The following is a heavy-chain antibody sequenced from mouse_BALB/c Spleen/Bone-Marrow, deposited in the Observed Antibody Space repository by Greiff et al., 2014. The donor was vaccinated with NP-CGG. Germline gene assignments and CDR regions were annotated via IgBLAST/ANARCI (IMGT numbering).Heavy chain of an antibody. CDR1: GYSITSGYY. CDR2: ITYDGSN. J-gene: IGHJ2*01. CDR3: ARDRGFDY. V-gene: IGHV3-6*01. Sequence: EVQLQQSGPGLVKPSQSLSLTCSVTGYSITSGYYWSWLRQFPGNKLEWMGYITYDGSNNYNPSLKNRISITRDTSKNQFFLKLNSVTTEDTATYYCARDRGFDYWGQGTTLTVSS.